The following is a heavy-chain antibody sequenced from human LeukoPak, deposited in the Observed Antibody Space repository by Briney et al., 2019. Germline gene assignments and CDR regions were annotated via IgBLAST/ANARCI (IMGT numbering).Heavy chain of an antibody. V-gene: IGHV4-4*02. Sequence: SETLSLTCAVSGGSISSSNWWSWVRQPPGKGLEWIGEIYHSGSTNYNPSLKSRVTISVDKPKNQFSLKLSSVTAADTAVYYCARDGPGGGYFQHWGQGTLVTVSS. CDR3: ARDGPGGGYFQH. J-gene: IGHJ1*01. CDR2: IYHSGST. CDR1: GGSISSSNW. D-gene: IGHD2-15*01.